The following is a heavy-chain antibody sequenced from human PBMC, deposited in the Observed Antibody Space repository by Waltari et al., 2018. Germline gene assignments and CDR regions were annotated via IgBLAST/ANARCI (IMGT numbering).Heavy chain of an antibody. CDR3: ARRGGPRYGKYYFDY. D-gene: IGHD3-9*01. CDR2: INHSGRS. V-gene: IGHV4-34*01. CDR1: GGSFSGYY. J-gene: IGHJ4*02. Sequence: QVQLQQWGAGLLKPSETLSLTCAVYGGSFSGYYWSWIRQPPGKGLEWIGEINHSGRSNYKQSLKSRVTISEDTSKNQFSLKLSSVTAADTAVYYCARRGGPRYGKYYFDYWGQGTLVTVSS.